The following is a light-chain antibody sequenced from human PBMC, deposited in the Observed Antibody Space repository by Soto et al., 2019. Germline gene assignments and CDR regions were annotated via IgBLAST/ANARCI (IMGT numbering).Light chain of an antibody. V-gene: IGLV2-8*01. CDR2: EVN. Sequence: QSALTQPPSASGSPGQSVTISCTGTSSDVGAYNYVSWYQQYPGKAPKLMIYEVNKRPSGVPDRFSGAKSGKTASLTVSGLQPEDEAHYHCTSYAGSNIGVFGGGTKVTVL. CDR1: SSDVGAYNY. CDR3: TSYAGSNIGV. J-gene: IGLJ3*02.